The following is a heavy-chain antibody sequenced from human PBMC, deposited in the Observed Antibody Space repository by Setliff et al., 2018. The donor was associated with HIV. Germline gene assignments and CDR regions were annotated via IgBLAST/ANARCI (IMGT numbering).Heavy chain of an antibody. CDR2: ISTDGDGT. CDR3: ARVPYRSAWFSGGHDAFDI. CDR1: GFTFSNYA. D-gene: IGHD6-19*01. J-gene: IGHJ3*02. V-gene: IGHV3-64*04. Sequence: GGSLRLSCAASGFTFSNYAMHWVRQAPGKALEYVSAISTDGDGTYYADSVKGRFTISRDNSKNTLYLQMNSLRAEDTAVYYCARVPYRSAWFSGGHDAFDIWGQGTMVTVSS.